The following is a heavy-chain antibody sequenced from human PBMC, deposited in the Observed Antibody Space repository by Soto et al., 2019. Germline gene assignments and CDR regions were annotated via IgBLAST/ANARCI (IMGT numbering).Heavy chain of an antibody. CDR2: ISTYDGNT. Sequence: QVQLVQSGAEVKKPGASVRVSCKASGYSFTIYGITWVRQAPGQGPEWMGWISTYDGNTNYAQNFQGRVSMARDTATSTADMELRSLGSDDTAVYYCARDRGSSCIGGTCPFDYWGQGTLVIVSS. CDR3: ARDRGSSCIGGTCPFDY. CDR1: GYSFTIYG. D-gene: IGHD2-15*01. V-gene: IGHV1-18*01. J-gene: IGHJ4*02.